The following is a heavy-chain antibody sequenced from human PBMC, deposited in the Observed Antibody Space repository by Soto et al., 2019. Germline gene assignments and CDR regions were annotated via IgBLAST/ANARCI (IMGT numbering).Heavy chain of an antibody. CDR2: IDPSDSYT. CDR1: GYSFTTYW. CDR3: ARDYGSRSYMEFDC. Sequence: GESLKISCKGSGYSFTTYWISWVRQMPGKGLEWMGRIDPSDSYTNYSPSFQGHVTISADKSISTAYLQWSSLKASDTAMYYCARDYGSRSYMEFDCWGQGTPVTVSS. J-gene: IGHJ4*02. V-gene: IGHV5-10-1*01. D-gene: IGHD3-10*01.